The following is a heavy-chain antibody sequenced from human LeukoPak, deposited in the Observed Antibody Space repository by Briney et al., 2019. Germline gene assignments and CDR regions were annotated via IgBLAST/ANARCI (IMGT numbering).Heavy chain of an antibody. Sequence: PSETLSLTCTVSADNTYYWSWIRQPPGKGLEWLGHISYSGGTHYNPSLKRRVTISIDTSKDQMSLKLSSVTAADTALYYCAEMSGPASLNRWGQGTLVSVSS. CDR2: ISYSGGT. CDR3: AEMSGPASLNR. V-gene: IGHV4-59*02. J-gene: IGHJ5*02. CDR1: ADNTYY. D-gene: IGHD5-24*01.